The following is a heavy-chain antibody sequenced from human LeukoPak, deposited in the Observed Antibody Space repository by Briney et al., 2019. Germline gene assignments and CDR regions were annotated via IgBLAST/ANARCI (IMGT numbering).Heavy chain of an antibody. D-gene: IGHD6-13*01. V-gene: IGHV3-33*01. CDR3: ARDKGLYSRSWYGDDAFDI. CDR1: GFTFSSYG. J-gene: IGHJ3*02. CDR2: IWYDGSNK. Sequence: GGSLRLSCAASGFTFSSYGMHWVRQAPGKGLEWVAVIWYDGSNKYYADSVKGRFTISRDNSKNTLYLQMNSLRAEDTAVYYCARDKGLYSRSWYGDDAFDIWGQGTMVTVSS.